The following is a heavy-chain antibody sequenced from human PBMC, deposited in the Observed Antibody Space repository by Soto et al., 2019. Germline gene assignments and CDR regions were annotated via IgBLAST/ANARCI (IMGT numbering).Heavy chain of an antibody. D-gene: IGHD3-22*01. Sequence: EVQLVESGGGVVRPGGSLRLSCAAYGFTFDDYGMSWVRQAPGMGMEWVSGINWNGGSTGYADSVKGRFTISRDNAKNSLYLQMNSLRAEDTALYYCARITYYYDSSGYLYFDYWGQGTLVTVSS. J-gene: IGHJ4*02. V-gene: IGHV3-20*04. CDR1: GFTFDDYG. CDR3: ARITYYYDSSGYLYFDY. CDR2: INWNGGST.